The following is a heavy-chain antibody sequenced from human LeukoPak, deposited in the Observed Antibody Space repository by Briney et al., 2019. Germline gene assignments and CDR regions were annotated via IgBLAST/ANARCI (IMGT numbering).Heavy chain of an antibody. CDR2: ISAYNGNT. CDR1: GGTFSSYA. CDR3: ARDPGTNEGGDY. D-gene: IGHD2-8*01. Sequence: ASVKVSCKASGGTFSSYAISWVRQAPGQGLEWMGWISAYNGNTNYAQKLQGRVTMTTDTSTSTAYMELRSLRSDDTAVYYCARDPGTNEGGDYWGQGTLVTVSS. J-gene: IGHJ4*02. V-gene: IGHV1-18*01.